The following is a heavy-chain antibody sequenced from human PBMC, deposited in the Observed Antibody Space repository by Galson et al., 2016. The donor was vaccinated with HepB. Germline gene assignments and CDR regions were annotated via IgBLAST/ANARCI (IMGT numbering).Heavy chain of an antibody. CDR3: TRGAKIYSDHRYWYFDL. CDR1: GYTFISYY. D-gene: IGHD4-17*01. J-gene: IGHJ2*01. V-gene: IGHV1-46*01. CDR2: INPGGDDT. Sequence: SVKVSCKASGYTFISYYMHWVRQAPGQGLEWMGIINPGGDDTSYAQKFQGRVTMTSHTSTSTVFMELSSLRSEDTAVYYCTRGAKIYSDHRYWYFDLWGRGTLVTVSS.